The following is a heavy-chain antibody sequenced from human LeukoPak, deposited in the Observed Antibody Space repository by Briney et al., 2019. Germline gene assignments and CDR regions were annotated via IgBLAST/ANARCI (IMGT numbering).Heavy chain of an antibody. D-gene: IGHD3-10*01. CDR3: ARNYGSGSYSTDY. J-gene: IGHJ4*02. V-gene: IGHV4-59*01. CDR1: GGSISTYY. CDR2: MYYSGST. Sequence: SETLSLTCTVSGGSISTYYWSWIRQPPGKGLEWIGYMYYSGSTNYNPSLKSRVTISIDTSKNQFSLKLTSVTAADTAVYYCARNYGSGSYSTDYWGQGTLVTVSS.